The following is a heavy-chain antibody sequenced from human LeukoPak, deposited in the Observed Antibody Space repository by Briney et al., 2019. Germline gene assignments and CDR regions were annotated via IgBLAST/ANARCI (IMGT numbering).Heavy chain of an antibody. Sequence: GGSLRLSRAASGFTYSTYWMYWVRQGPGKGLVWVSRINSDGTNIKYADSVKGRFTISRDNAKNTVSLEMNNPRAADTAVYYCVRAIATVDDYWGQGTQVTVSS. CDR2: INSDGTNI. V-gene: IGHV3-74*03. CDR1: GFTYSTYW. D-gene: IGHD6-13*01. J-gene: IGHJ4*02. CDR3: VRAIATVDDY.